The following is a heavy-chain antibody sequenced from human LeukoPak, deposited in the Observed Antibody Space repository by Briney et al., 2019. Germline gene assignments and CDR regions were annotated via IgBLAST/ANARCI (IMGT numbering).Heavy chain of an antibody. J-gene: IGHJ4*02. CDR1: GGTFSSYA. D-gene: IGHD3-10*01. CDR3: ARVGSENFDY. Sequence: GASVKVSCKASGGTFSSYAISWVRQAPGQGLEWMGRIIPILGIANYAQKFQGRITITADKSTSTAYMELSSLRSEDTAVYYCARVGSENFDYWGQGTLVTVSS. CDR2: IIPILGIA. V-gene: IGHV1-69*04.